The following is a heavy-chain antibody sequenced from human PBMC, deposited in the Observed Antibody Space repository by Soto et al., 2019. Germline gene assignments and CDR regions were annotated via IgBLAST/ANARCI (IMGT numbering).Heavy chain of an antibody. CDR3: ARDWSRYYDNSCRFWFY. CDR1: GYTFRSYG. CDR2: ISAYNGDT. Sequence: GASVKVSCKASGYTFRSYGISWVRQAPGQGLEWVGWISAYNGDTHYAPKFQDRITLTTETSTDTAYMELRSLRLDDTAVYYCARDWSRYYDNSCRFWFYWGQGSLVTVSS. V-gene: IGHV1-18*04. J-gene: IGHJ4*02. D-gene: IGHD3-22*01.